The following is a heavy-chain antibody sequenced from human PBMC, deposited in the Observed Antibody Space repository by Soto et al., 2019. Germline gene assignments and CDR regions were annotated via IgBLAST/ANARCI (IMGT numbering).Heavy chain of an antibody. D-gene: IGHD4-17*01. V-gene: IGHV4-59*08. CDR2: IFYSGST. J-gene: IGHJ3*02. CDR3: ERRYGGACEI. CDR1: VGSISSYY. Sequence: QVQLQEAGPGLGKPSETLSLTCTVSVGSISSYYWNWIRQPPGKGLEYIGYIFYSGSTNYNPSRKSRVTISVDTSKNQFSLKLSSVTAADTAVYYCERRYGGACEIWGQGTMVTVSS.